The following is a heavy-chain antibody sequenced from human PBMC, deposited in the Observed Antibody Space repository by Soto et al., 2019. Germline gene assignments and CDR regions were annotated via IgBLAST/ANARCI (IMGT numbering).Heavy chain of an antibody. Sequence: QVQLVQSGGGVVQPGRSLRLSCAASGCNFNTYFMHWVRQAPGKGLEWVAMIFADGRDKEYADSVKGRFTSSRDNSTNRMYLPMDSLRPEDTAVYYCAREDEHGSNWDLAYWGQGAMVTVSS. CDR3: AREDEHGSNWDLAY. CDR1: GCNFNTYF. V-gene: IGHV3-30*13. CDR2: IFADGRDK. D-gene: IGHD1-26*01. J-gene: IGHJ4*02.